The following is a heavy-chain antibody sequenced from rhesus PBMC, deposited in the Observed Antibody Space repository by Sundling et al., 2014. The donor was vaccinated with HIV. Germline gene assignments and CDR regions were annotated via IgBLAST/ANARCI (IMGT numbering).Heavy chain of an antibody. V-gene: IGHV4-99*01. J-gene: IGHJ6*01. CDR3: ARQVAGTIFHGLDF. CDR2: ISGSSGRT. Sequence: QVQLQESGPGLVKPSETLSLTCAVSGYSISSGYYWGWIRQPPGKGLEYIGYISGSSGRTYYNPSLESRVTISKDTSKNHFSLNLSSVTAADTAVYYCARQVAGTIFHGLDFWGQGVVVTVSS. D-gene: IGHD1-1-1*01. CDR1: GYSISSGYY.